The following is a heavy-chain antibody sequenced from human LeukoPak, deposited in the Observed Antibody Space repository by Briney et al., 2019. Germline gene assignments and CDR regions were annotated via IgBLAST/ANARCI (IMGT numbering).Heavy chain of an antibody. CDR1: GFTFSSYS. J-gene: IGHJ4*02. CDR2: ISSSSSYR. Sequence: GGSLRLSCAASGFTFSSYSMNWVRQAPAPPPPRVSSISSSSSYRYYADSVKGRFTISRDNAKNSLYLQMNSLRAEDTAVYYCARASAVAGTRHYWGQGTLVTVSS. D-gene: IGHD6-19*01. CDR3: ARASAVAGTRHY. V-gene: IGHV3-21*01.